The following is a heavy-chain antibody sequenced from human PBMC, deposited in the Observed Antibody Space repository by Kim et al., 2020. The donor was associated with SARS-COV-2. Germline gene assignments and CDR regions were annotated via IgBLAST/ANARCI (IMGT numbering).Heavy chain of an antibody. D-gene: IGHD5-12*01. J-gene: IGHJ4*02. CDR3: ARTYSGYDQNLDY. Sequence: CGPSFQGQVTISADKSISTAYLQWSSLKASNTAMYYCARTYSGYDQNLDYWGQGTLVTVSS. V-gene: IGHV5-51*01.